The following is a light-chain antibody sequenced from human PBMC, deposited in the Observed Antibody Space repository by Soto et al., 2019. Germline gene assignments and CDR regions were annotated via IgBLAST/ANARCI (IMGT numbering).Light chain of an antibody. Sequence: EIQMTQSPSSVSASVGDRVTITCRASQGISTWLAWYQQKAGKAPNLLIYGASNLHSWVPSRFSGSGSGTNFTLTISSLQPEDFATYDCQQANSFPITFGQGTRLEIK. V-gene: IGKV1-12*01. CDR3: QQANSFPIT. J-gene: IGKJ5*01. CDR1: QGISTW. CDR2: GAS.